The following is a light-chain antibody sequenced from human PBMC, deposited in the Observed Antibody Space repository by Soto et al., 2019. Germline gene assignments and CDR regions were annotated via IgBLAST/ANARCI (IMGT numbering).Light chain of an antibody. J-gene: IGLJ1*01. Sequence: QSVLTQPPSASGSPGQSVTISCIGTSSDVGAYNYVSWYQQHPGKVPKLMIYEVSKRPSGVPDRFSASKSGNTASLTVSGLQAEDEADYYCSSHGGSNNFYVFGTGTKVT. V-gene: IGLV2-8*01. CDR2: EVS. CDR1: SSDVGAYNY. CDR3: SSHGGSNNFYV.